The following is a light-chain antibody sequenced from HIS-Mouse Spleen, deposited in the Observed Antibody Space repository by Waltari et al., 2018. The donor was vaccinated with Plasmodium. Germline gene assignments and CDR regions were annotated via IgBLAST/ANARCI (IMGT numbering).Light chain of an antibody. V-gene: IGKV4-1*01. J-gene: IGKJ2*01. CDR2: GAS. CDR1: QSVLYSSNNKNY. Sequence: DIVMTQSPDSLAVSLGERATINCKSRQSVLYSSNNKNYLDWYQQKPGQPPKLLIYGASTREFGIPDRFSGSGSGTDFTLTISSLQAEDVAVYYCQQYYSTPYTFGQGTKLEIK. CDR3: QQYYSTPYT.